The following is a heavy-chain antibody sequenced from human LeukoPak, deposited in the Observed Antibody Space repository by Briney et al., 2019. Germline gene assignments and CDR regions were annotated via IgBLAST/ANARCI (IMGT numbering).Heavy chain of an antibody. J-gene: IGHJ5*02. CDR2: IYTSGST. CDR1: GGSISSGSYY. V-gene: IGHV4-61*02. Sequence: SETLSLTCTVSGGSISSGSYYWSWIRQPAGKGLEWIGRIYTSGSTNYNPSLKRRVTMSVDTSKNQFSLKLSSVTAADTAVYYCAKAAGDIVVVPAAMNWFDPWGQGTLVTVSS. CDR3: AKAAGDIVVVPAAMNWFDP. D-gene: IGHD2-2*01.